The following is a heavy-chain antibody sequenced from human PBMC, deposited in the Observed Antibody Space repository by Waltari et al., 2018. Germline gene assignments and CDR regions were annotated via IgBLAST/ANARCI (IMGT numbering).Heavy chain of an antibody. J-gene: IGHJ5*02. D-gene: IGHD6-13*01. V-gene: IGHV3-23*01. CDR3: GKGDLGGSWYYWFDP. CDR1: GFTFSSHA. Sequence: EVQLLESGGDLVQPGGSLRLSCAASGFTFSSHAMNWVRQAPGKGLEWVSAISGSGTDTYYADSVKGRFTISRDNSKNTLYLQMTSLRVEDTAVYYCGKGDLGGSWYYWFDPRGQGALVTVSS. CDR2: ISGSGTDT.